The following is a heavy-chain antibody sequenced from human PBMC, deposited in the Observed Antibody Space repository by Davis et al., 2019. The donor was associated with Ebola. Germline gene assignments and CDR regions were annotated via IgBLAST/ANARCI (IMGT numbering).Heavy chain of an antibody. V-gene: IGHV3-11*01. CDR3: ARGSYDYGSGSYSVNDAFDI. D-gene: IGHD3-10*01. CDR1: GFTFSDYY. Sequence: GESLKISCAASGFTFSDYYMSWTRQAPGKGLEWVSYISSSGSTIYYADSVKGRFTISRDNAKNSLYLQMNSLRAEDTAVYYCARGSYDYGSGSYSVNDAFDIWGQGTMVTVSS. CDR2: ISSSGSTI. J-gene: IGHJ3*02.